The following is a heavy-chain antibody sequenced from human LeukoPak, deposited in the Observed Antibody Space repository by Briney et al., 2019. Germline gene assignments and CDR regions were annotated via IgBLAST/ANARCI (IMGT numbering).Heavy chain of an antibody. J-gene: IGHJ4*02. Sequence: GGSLRLSCAASGFTFSSYDMHWVRQATGQGLESVSAIGTAGDTYYPGPVNGRFTISRENAKNSLYLQMNSLRAGDTAVYYCAGDGGAAGFDYWGQGTLVTVSS. CDR2: IGTAGDT. V-gene: IGHV3-13*01. CDR1: GFTFSSYD. CDR3: AGDGGAAGFDY. D-gene: IGHD6-13*01.